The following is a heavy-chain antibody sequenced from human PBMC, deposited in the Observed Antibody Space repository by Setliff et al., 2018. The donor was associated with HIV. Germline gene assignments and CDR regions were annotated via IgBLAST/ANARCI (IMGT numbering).Heavy chain of an antibody. J-gene: IGHJ6*02. V-gene: IGHV1-46*01. CDR3: ARGAFIGYGWSYFGMDV. Sequence: ASVKVSCKASGYTFTRYYMHWVRQAPGQGLEWMGIINPSGGTTSYAQKFQGRVTMTRDTSTSTVYMELSSLRSEDTAVYYCARGAFIGYGWSYFGMDVWGQGTTVTVSS. CDR2: INPSGGTT. D-gene: IGHD3-22*01. CDR1: GYTFTRYY.